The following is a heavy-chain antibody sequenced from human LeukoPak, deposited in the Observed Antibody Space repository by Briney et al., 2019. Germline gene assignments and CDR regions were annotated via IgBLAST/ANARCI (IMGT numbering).Heavy chain of an antibody. V-gene: IGHV4-34*01. Sequence: PSESLCLTRAVYVGSFRVYYWSGSPQPPGRGLEWVGEINHNGSTNYNPSLKRRVTISVDTSKNKFSLKLSSGPAADTAVYYCARYLVAAARSRDWFDPWGKGTLVTVSS. J-gene: IGHJ5*02. CDR3: ARYLVAAARSRDWFDP. D-gene: IGHD6-13*01. CDR2: INHNGST. CDR1: VGSFRVYY.